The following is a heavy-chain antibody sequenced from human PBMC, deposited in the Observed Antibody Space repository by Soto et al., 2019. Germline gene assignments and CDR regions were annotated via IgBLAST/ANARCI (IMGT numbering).Heavy chain of an antibody. Sequence: GASVKVSCKASGYTFTSYYMHWVLQAPGEGLEWMGIINPSGGSTSYAQKFQGRVTMTRDTSTSTVYMELSSLRSEDTAVYYCARDAQGYCSGGSCGWFDPWGQGTLVTVPQ. CDR3: ARDAQGYCSGGSCGWFDP. V-gene: IGHV1-46*01. J-gene: IGHJ5*02. D-gene: IGHD2-15*01. CDR2: INPSGGST. CDR1: GYTFTSYY.